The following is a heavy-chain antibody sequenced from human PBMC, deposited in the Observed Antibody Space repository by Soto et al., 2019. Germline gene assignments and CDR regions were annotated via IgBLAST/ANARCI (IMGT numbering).Heavy chain of an antibody. CDR3: ARHLAVAGMHYYYGMDV. CDR2: IYPGDSDT. J-gene: IGHJ6*02. Sequence: PGESLKISCKGSGYSFTSYWIGWVRQMPGKGLEWMGIIYPGDSDTRYSPSFQGQVTISADKSISTAYLQWSSLKASDTAMYDCARHLAVAGMHYYYGMDVWGQGTTVTVSS. V-gene: IGHV5-51*01. CDR1: GYSFTSYW. D-gene: IGHD6-19*01.